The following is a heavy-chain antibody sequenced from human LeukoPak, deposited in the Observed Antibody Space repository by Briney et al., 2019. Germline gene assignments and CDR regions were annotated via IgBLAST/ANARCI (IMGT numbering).Heavy chain of an antibody. CDR1: GFTFSSYG. Sequence: GGSLRLSCAASGFTFSSYGMHWVRQAPGKGLEWVAFIRYDGSNKYYADSVKGRFTISRDNSKNTLYLQMNSLRAEDTAVYYCAKDLSQMAKRNNWFDPWGQGTLVTVSS. J-gene: IGHJ5*02. V-gene: IGHV3-30*02. D-gene: IGHD5-24*01. CDR3: AKDLSQMAKRNNWFDP. CDR2: IRYDGSNK.